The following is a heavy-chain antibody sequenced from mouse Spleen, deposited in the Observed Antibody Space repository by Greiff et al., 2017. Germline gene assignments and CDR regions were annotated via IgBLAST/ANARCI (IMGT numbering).Heavy chain of an antibody. D-gene: IGHD2-1*01. J-gene: IGHJ3*01. CDR1: GYTFTSYW. Sequence: VQLQQPGAELVKPGASVKLSCKASGYTFTSYWMQWVKQRPGQGLEWIGEIDPSDSYTNYNQKFKGKATLTVDTSSSTAYMQLSSLTSEDSAVYYCARDGNYERFAYWGQGTLVTVSA. CDR3: ARDGNYERFAY. V-gene: IGHV1-50*01. CDR2: IDPSDSYT.